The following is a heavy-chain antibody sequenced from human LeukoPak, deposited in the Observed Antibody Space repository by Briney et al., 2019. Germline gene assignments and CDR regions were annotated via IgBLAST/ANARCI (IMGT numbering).Heavy chain of an antibody. CDR1: QFTFSYYA. CDR2: ISSSADYT. V-gene: IGHV3-23*01. Sequence: GGSLRISCSGSQFTFSYYAMTWVRQAPGKGLEWVSGISSSADYTYYADSVKGRFTISRDNYKNTLYLQLNSLRVEDTAVYYCAKEIYAFGSRGFDYWGQGNPVTVSS. J-gene: IGHJ4*02. D-gene: IGHD2-2*01. CDR3: AKEIYAFGSRGFDY.